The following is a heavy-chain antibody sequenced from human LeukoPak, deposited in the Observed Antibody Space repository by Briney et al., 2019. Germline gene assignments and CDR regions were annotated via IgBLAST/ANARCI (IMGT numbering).Heavy chain of an antibody. V-gene: IGHV3-21*01. CDR2: ISSSSSYI. CDR1: GFTLSSYS. Sequence: GGSLRLSCAASGFTLSSYSMNWVRQAPGKGLEWVSSISSSSSYIYYADSVKGRFTISRDNAKNSLYLQMNSLRAEDTAVYYCARDRQPAATRDFDYWGQGTLVTVSS. D-gene: IGHD6-25*01. CDR3: ARDRQPAATRDFDY. J-gene: IGHJ4*02.